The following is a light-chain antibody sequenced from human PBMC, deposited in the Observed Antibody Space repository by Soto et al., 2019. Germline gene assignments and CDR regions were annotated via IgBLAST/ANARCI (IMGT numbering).Light chain of an antibody. V-gene: IGKV3-20*01. CDR2: GTS. CDR3: QQYSSAPAWT. CDR1: QRHRSDY. Sequence: EILLTQSPGTMSFSPGDRATLSCRASQRHRSDYFAWYQQRSGQLPRLLIYGTSIRATGIPDRFSGSGSGTDFTLTIARLEAEDFAVYYCQQYSSAPAWTFGQGTRVEV. J-gene: IGKJ1*01.